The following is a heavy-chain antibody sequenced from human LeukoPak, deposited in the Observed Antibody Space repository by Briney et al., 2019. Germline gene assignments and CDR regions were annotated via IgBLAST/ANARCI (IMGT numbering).Heavy chain of an antibody. J-gene: IGHJ6*02. D-gene: IGHD4-17*01. CDR1: GFTFSSYG. CDR3: ARVPTTGYYYYGMDV. Sequence: GGSLRLSCAASGFTFSSYGMHWVRQAPGKGLEWVAVIWYDGSNKYYADSVKGRFTISGDNSKNTLYLQMNSLRAEDTAVYYCARVPTTGYYYYGMDVWGQGTTVTVSS. CDR2: IWYDGSNK. V-gene: IGHV3-33*08.